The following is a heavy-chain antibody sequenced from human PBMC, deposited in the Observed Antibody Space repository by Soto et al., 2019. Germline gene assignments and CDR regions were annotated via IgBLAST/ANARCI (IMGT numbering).Heavy chain of an antibody. CDR1: GGSISSSNW. D-gene: IGHD2-15*01. J-gene: IGHJ4*02. Sequence: SETLSLTCAVSGGSISSSNWWSWVRQPPGKGLEWIGEIYHSGSTNYNPSLKSRVTISVDKSKNQFSLKLSSVTAADTDVYYCARVCSGGSCYSEWGQGTLVTVSS. V-gene: IGHV4-4*02. CDR2: IYHSGST. CDR3: ARVCSGGSCYSE.